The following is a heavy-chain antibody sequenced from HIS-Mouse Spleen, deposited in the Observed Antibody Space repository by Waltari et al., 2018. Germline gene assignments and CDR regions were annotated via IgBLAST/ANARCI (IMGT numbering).Heavy chain of an antibody. CDR1: GGSFSGYY. V-gene: IGHV4-34*01. Sequence: QVQLQQWGAGLLKPSETMSLTCAVYGGSFSGYYWSWIRQPPGKGLEWIGEINHSGSTNYNPSLKSRVTISVDTSKNQFSLKLSSVTAADTAVYYCARGTVNCSGGSCYSSPDNWFDPWGQGTLVTVSS. CDR3: ARGTVNCSGGSCYSSPDNWFDP. D-gene: IGHD2-15*01. CDR2: INHSGST. J-gene: IGHJ5*02.